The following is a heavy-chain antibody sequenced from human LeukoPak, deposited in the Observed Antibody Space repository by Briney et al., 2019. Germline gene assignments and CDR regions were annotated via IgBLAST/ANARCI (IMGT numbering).Heavy chain of an antibody. CDR2: INSDGSST. Sequence: PGGSLRLSCAASGFTFSSYWMHWVRQAPGKGLVWVSRINSDGSSTSYADSVKGRFTISRDNAKNTLYLQMNSLRAEDTAVYYCAGRGRDGYNLLGAFDIWGQGTMVTVSS. V-gene: IGHV3-74*01. J-gene: IGHJ3*02. D-gene: IGHD5-24*01. CDR3: AGRGRDGYNLLGAFDI. CDR1: GFTFSSYW.